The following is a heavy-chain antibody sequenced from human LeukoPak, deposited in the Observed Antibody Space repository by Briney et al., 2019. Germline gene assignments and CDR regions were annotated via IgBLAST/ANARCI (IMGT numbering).Heavy chain of an antibody. CDR3: AKDIRAAAGFEVDY. CDR2: ISWNSGSI. J-gene: IGHJ4*02. Sequence: SLRLSCVASGFTFSSYWMHWVRQAPGKGLEWVSGISWNSGSIGYADSVKGRFTISRDNAKNSLYLQMNSLRAEDTALYYCAKDIRAAAGFEVDYWGQGTLVTVSS. CDR1: GFTFSSYW. V-gene: IGHV3-9*01. D-gene: IGHD6-13*01.